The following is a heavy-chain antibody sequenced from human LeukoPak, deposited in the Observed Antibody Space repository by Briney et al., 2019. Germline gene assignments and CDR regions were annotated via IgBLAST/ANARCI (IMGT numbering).Heavy chain of an antibody. V-gene: IGHV3-23*01. CDR1: GFTFSSYA. CDR2: VNGSGDTT. D-gene: IGHD2-2*02. J-gene: IGHJ6*03. CDR3: AKGYCTSTSCYRYYYYFMDV. Sequence: GGSLRLSCVASGFTFSSYAMSWVRQAPGKGLEWVSSVNGSGDTTYYADSVKDRFTISRDNSKTTLYLEMNSLTAEDTAVYFCAKGYCTSTSCYRYYYYFMDVWGKGTTVTVSS.